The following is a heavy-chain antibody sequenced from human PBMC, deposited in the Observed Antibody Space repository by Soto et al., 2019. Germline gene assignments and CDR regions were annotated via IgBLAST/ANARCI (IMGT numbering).Heavy chain of an antibody. CDR2: INPNSGGT. J-gene: IGHJ4*02. CDR1: GYTFTDYY. Sequence: ASVKVSCKASGYTFTDYYMHWVRLAPGQGLEWMGWINPNSGGTYYAQKFQGRVTMTRDTSVSTAYMELSRLKSDDAAVYYCARDASSSRVTNXFDYWGQGTLVTVSS. V-gene: IGHV1-2*02. D-gene: IGHD6-13*01. CDR3: ARDASSSRVTNXFDY.